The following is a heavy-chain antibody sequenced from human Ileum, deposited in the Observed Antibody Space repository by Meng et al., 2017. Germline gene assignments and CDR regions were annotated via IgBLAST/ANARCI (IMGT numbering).Heavy chain of an antibody. V-gene: IGHV3-23*01. CDR2: IGGSGTST. J-gene: IGHJ5*02. Sequence: DVQLLESGGGLIQTGGSLRLSCAASGFTFSNSAMSWVRQVPGKGLEWVSAIGGSGTSTYYADSVKGRFTISRDNSKNTVYLDIYSLRVDGAARYFCAREAWMPFWFDPWGLGTLVTVSS. CDR3: AREAWMPFWFDP. CDR1: GFTFSNSA. D-gene: IGHD5-12*01.